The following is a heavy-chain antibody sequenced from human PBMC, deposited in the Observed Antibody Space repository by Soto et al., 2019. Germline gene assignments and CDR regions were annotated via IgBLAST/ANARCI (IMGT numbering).Heavy chain of an antibody. V-gene: IGHV3-74*01. D-gene: IGHD6-6*01. CDR1: GFTFSSSW. CDR2: ISPDGTTT. J-gene: IGHJ4*02. Sequence: EVQVVESGGDLVQPGGSLRLSCAASGFTFSSSWMFWVSQAPEKGLVWISRISPDGTTTNYADSVKGRFSISSDNAKKTVYLQMNRLRAEDTAFYYCARDLGSSPGYWGQGTLVTVSS. CDR3: ARDLGSSPGY.